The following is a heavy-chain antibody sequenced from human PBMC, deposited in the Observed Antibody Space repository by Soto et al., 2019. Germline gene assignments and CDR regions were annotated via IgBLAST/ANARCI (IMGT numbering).Heavy chain of an antibody. D-gene: IGHD5-12*01. Sequence: QVQLVESGGGVVQPGRSLRLSFAASGFTFSSYGMHWVRQAPGKGLEWVAVIWYDGSNKYYADSVKGRFTISRDNSKNTLYLQMNSLRAEDTAVYYCARDFSRGYDPYYFDYWGQGTLVTVSS. CDR3: ARDFSRGYDPYYFDY. CDR1: GFTFSSYG. J-gene: IGHJ4*02. V-gene: IGHV3-33*01. CDR2: IWYDGSNK.